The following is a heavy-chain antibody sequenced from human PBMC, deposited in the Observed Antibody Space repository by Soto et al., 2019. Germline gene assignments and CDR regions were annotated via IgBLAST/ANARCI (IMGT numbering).Heavy chain of an antibody. CDR3: ARFPLGIYYYYYYGMDV. Sequence: WASVKVSCKASGYTFTSYDINWVRQATGQGLEWMGWMNPNSGNTGYAQKFQGRVTMTRNTSISTAYMELSSLRSEDTAVYYCARFPLGIYYYYYYGMDVWGQGTTVTVSS. V-gene: IGHV1-8*01. CDR2: MNPNSGNT. J-gene: IGHJ6*02. D-gene: IGHD1-20*01. CDR1: GYTFTSYD.